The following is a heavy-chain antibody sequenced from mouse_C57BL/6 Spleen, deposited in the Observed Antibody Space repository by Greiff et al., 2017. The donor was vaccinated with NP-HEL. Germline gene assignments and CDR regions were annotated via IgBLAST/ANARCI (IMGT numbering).Heavy chain of an antibody. CDR3: ARRALTTVANYFDY. D-gene: IGHD1-1*01. J-gene: IGHJ2*01. Sequence: QVTLKESGPGILQSSQTLSLTCSFSGFSLSTSGMGVSWIRQPSGKGLEWLAHIYWDDDKRYNPSLKSRLTISKDTSRNQVFLKITSEDTADTATYYCARRALTTVANYFDYWGQGTTLTVSS. V-gene: IGHV8-12*01. CDR2: IYWDDDK. CDR1: GFSLSTSGMG.